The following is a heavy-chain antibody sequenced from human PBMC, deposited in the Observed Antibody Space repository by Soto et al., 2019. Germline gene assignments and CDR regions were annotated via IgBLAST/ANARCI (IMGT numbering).Heavy chain of an antibody. CDR3: AKGRGGSGSLNPRVDF. D-gene: IGHD3-10*01. CDR1: GFTFNNYA. J-gene: IGHJ4*02. Sequence: EVQLLESGGGLVQPGGSLRLSCAASGFTFNNYAMTWVRQAPGKGLEWVSAISGGGDTTSYADSVKGRFTVSRDGSKNTLYLQMSSLRAEDTALYYWAKGRGGSGSLNPRVDFWGQGTLVTVSS. CDR2: ISGGGDTT. V-gene: IGHV3-23*01.